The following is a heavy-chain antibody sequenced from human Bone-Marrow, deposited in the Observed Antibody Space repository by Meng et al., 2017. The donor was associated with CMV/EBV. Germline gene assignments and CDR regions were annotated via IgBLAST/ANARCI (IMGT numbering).Heavy chain of an antibody. CDR3: AKVEPITIFGVVINHPLDY. CDR2: ISDSGGNT. V-gene: IGHV3-23*01. CDR1: SSCA. J-gene: IGHJ4*02. Sequence: SSCAMSWVRQAPGKWLEWVAGISDSGGNTYYADAVKGRFTISRDNSKNTLYLQMNSLSAEDTAVYYCAKVEPITIFGVVINHPLDYWGQGTLVTVSS. D-gene: IGHD3-3*01.